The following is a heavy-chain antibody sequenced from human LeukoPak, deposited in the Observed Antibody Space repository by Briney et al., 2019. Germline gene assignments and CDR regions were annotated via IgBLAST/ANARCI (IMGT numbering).Heavy chain of an antibody. Sequence: ASVTVSCKASGYTFTSYDINLVRQPNGQGLEWMGWMNPNSGNTGYAQKFQGRVTMTRNTSISTAYMELSSLRSEDTAVYYCARAPYVSRYGMVVWGQGTTVTVSS. CDR3: ARAPYVSRYGMVV. D-gene: IGHD3-16*01. CDR1: GYTFTSYD. V-gene: IGHV1-8*01. J-gene: IGHJ6*02. CDR2: MNPNSGNT.